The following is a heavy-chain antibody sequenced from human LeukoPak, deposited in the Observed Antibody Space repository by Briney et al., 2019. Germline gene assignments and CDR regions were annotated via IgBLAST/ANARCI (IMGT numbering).Heavy chain of an antibody. V-gene: IGHV1-18*01. D-gene: IGHD3-22*01. CDR3: ARDQGYYDSSAYNWFDP. J-gene: IGHJ5*02. Sequence: GASVKVSCKASGYTFTSYGISWVRQAPGQGLEWMGWISAYNGNTNYAQKLQGRVTMTTDTSTSTAHMELRSLRSDDTAVYYCARDQGYYDSSAYNWFDPWGQGTLVTVSS. CDR1: GYTFTSYG. CDR2: ISAYNGNT.